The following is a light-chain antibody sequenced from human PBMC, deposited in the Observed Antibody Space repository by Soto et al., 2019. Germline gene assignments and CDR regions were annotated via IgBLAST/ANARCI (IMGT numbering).Light chain of an antibody. V-gene: IGKV1-5*01. Sequence: DIQLTQSPSTLSASVGDRVTITCRASQSISRSLAWYQQNPGKAPKLLIYDASSLESGVPSRFSGSGSGTEFTLTISSLQPDDFATYYCQQYNSYPRTFGQGTKVDIK. CDR1: QSISRS. CDR2: DAS. CDR3: QQYNSYPRT. J-gene: IGKJ1*01.